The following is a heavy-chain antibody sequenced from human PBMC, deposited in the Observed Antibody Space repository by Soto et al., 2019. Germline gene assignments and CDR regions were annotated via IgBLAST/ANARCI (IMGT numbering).Heavy chain of an antibody. CDR3: ATDAYYYDSSGYYSKGSLQIDY. V-gene: IGHV3-13*01. Sequence: GGSLRLSCAASGFTFSSYDMHWVRQATGKGLEWVSAIGTAGDTYYPGSVKGRFTISRENAKNSLYLQMNSLRSEDTAVYYCATDAYYYDSSGYYSKGSLQIDYWGQGTLVTVSS. J-gene: IGHJ4*02. CDR1: GFTFSSYD. D-gene: IGHD3-22*01. CDR2: IGTAGDT.